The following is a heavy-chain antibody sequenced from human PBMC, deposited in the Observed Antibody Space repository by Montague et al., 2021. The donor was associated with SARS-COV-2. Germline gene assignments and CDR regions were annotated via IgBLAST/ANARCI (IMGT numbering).Heavy chain of an antibody. D-gene: IGHD3-16*02. Sequence: SLRLSCAAPGFTFSSYAMHWVRQAPGKGLEWVAVISYDGSNKYYADSVKGRFTISRDNSKNTLYLQMNSLRAEDTAVYYCARSAWGGYRDAFDIWGQGTMVTVSS. CDR1: GFTFSSYA. CDR2: ISYDGSNK. V-gene: IGHV3-30-3*01. CDR3: ARSAWGGYRDAFDI. J-gene: IGHJ3*02.